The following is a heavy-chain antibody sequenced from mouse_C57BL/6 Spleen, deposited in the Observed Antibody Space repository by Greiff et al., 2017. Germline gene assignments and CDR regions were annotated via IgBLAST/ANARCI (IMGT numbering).Heavy chain of an antibody. CDR1: GYTFTSYW. V-gene: IGHV1-55*01. Sequence: QVQLQQPGAELVKPGASVKMSCKASGYTFTSYWITWVKQRPGQGLEWIGDIYPGSGSTNYNEKFKSKATLTVDTSSSTAYMQLSSLTSEDSAVYYCARWGSFDWYFDVWGTGTTVTVSS. J-gene: IGHJ1*03. CDR3: ARWGSFDWYFDV. D-gene: IGHD1-2*01. CDR2: IYPGSGST.